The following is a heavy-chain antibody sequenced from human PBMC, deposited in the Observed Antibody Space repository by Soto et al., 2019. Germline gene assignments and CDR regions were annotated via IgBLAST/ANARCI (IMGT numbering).Heavy chain of an antibody. CDR2: IYSGGST. CDR1: GFTVSSNH. V-gene: IGHV3-53*04. J-gene: IGHJ6*02. Sequence: PGVSLRLSCAASGFTVSSNHMSWVRQAPGKGLEWVSVIYSGGSTYYADSVKGRFTISRHNSKNTLYLQMNSLRAEDTAVYYCARAVIVVVPAAMELSDYGMDVWGQGTTVTVSS. CDR3: ARAVIVVVPAAMELSDYGMDV. D-gene: IGHD2-2*01.